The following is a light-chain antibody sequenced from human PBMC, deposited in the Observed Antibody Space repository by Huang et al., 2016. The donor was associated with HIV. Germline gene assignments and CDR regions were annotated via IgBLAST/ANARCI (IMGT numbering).Light chain of an antibody. CDR1: ESVGSS. V-gene: IGKV3-15*01. J-gene: IGKJ4*01. CDR2: GAS. Sequence: EIVMTQSPATLSVSPGERVILSCRASESVGSSLAWYQQKPVQAPRLLIYGASTRASGVPPRFSGRGSGTEFTLSISGLQSADFAVYCCQQYDKWPPRLTFGGGTKVEIK. CDR3: QQYDKWPPRLT.